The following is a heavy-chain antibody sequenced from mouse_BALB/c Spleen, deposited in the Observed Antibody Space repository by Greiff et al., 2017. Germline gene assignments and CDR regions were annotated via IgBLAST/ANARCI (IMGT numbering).Heavy chain of an antibody. V-gene: IGHV2-9*02. J-gene: IGHJ2*01. Sequence: VKLVESGPGLVAPSQSLSITCTVSGFSLTSYGVHWVRQPPGKGLEWLGVIWAGGSTNYNSALMSRLSISKDNSKSQVFLKMNSLQTDDTAMYYCARDREIRDYFDYWGQGTTLTVSS. D-gene: IGHD2-4*01. CDR3: ARDREIRDYFDY. CDR1: GFSLTSYG. CDR2: IWAGGST.